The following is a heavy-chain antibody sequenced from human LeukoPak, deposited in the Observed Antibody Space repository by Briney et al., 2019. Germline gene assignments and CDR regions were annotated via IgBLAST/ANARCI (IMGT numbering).Heavy chain of an antibody. CDR3: ARAEEISIFGVV. V-gene: IGHV3-48*04. CDR2: ISGDSGTI. CDR1: KIDFSIYS. D-gene: IGHD3-3*02. Sequence: GGSLRLSCAASKIDFSIYSMNWVRQAPGKGLEWLSYISGDSGTINYADSVNGRFTISRDNGKKSLHLQMNSLRVEDSGVYYCARAEEISIFGVVWGQGTLVIVSP. J-gene: IGHJ4*02.